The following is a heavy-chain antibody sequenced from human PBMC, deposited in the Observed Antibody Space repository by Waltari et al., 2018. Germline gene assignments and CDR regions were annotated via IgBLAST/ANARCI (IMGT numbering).Heavy chain of an antibody. CDR2: IKEDGGEK. J-gene: IGHJ4*02. D-gene: IGHD3-10*01. Sequence: EVQLVESGGGLVKPGGSLRLSGVGSGFTCSGHGMNGVRQSPGKGLEWVASIKEDGGEKYYVDSLKGRIIISRDNAKNSLYLQMNSLRVEDTAVYYCARDRGYFDYWGLGTLVTVSS. V-gene: IGHV3-7*01. CDR3: ARDRGYFDY. CDR1: GFTCSGHG.